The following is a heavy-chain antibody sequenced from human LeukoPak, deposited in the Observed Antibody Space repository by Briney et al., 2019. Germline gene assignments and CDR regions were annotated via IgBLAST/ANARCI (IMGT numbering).Heavy chain of an antibody. CDR1: GFTFSSYS. J-gene: IGHJ6*03. Sequence: GGSLRLSCAASGFTFSSYSMNWVRQAPGKGLEWVSSISSSSSYIYYADSVKGRFTISRDNAKNPLYLQMNSLRAEDTAVYYCATSLGYYYMDVWGKGTTVTVSS. D-gene: IGHD3-16*02. V-gene: IGHV3-21*01. CDR2: ISSSSSYI. CDR3: ATSLGYYYMDV.